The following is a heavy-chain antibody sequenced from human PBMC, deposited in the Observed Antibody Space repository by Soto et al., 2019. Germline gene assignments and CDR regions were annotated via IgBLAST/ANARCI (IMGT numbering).Heavy chain of an antibody. CDR2: INPSGGST. Sequence: GASVKVSCKASGYTFTIYYMHWVLQSPVQGLEWMGIINPSGGSTSYAQKFQGRVTMTRDTSTSTVYMELSSLRSEDTAVYYCARDSSQRGYSYGRFDYWGQGTLVTVSS. V-gene: IGHV1-46*01. D-gene: IGHD5-18*01. CDR3: ARDSSQRGYSYGRFDY. J-gene: IGHJ4*02. CDR1: GYTFTIYY.